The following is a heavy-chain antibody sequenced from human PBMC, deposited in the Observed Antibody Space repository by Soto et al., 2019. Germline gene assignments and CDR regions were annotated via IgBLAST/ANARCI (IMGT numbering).Heavy chain of an antibody. Sequence: PGGSLRLSCAASRFTFSSYAMSWVRQAPGKGLEWVSIITSDGRTYYADSVKGRFTISRDNSKNTVYLQMNSLRAEDTAVYYCAKDYSTVTTDPLSVVLFDYWGQGALVTVSS. CDR1: RFTFSSYA. CDR2: ITSDGRT. J-gene: IGHJ4*02. CDR3: AKDYSTVTTDPLSVVLFDY. V-gene: IGHV3-23*01. D-gene: IGHD4-17*01.